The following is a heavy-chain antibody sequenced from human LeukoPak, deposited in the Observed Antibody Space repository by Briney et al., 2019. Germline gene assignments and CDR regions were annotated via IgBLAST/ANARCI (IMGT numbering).Heavy chain of an antibody. V-gene: IGHV3-30*04. D-gene: IGHD4-23*01. CDR1: GFTFSSYA. CDR2: ISYDGSNK. CDR3: AREMAVADYYGMDV. Sequence: GGSLTLSCAASGFTFSSYAMHWVREAPGKGLEWVAVISYDGSNKYYADSVKGRFTISRDNPKNTLYLQMNSLRAEDTAVYYCAREMAVADYYGMDVWGQGTTVTVSS. J-gene: IGHJ6*02.